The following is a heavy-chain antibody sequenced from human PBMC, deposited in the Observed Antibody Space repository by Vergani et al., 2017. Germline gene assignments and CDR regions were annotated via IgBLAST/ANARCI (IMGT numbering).Heavy chain of an antibody. J-gene: IGHJ4*02. Sequence: QVQLQQWGAGLLKPSETLSLTCAVYGGSFSGYYWSWIRQPPGKGLEWIGEINHSGSTNYNPSLKSRVTISVDTSKNQFSLKLSSVTAADTAVYYCARGPVGTMVRRVFDYWGQGTLVTVSS. CDR2: INHSGST. V-gene: IGHV4-34*01. D-gene: IGHD3-10*01. CDR3: ARGPVGTMVRRVFDY. CDR1: GGSFSGYY.